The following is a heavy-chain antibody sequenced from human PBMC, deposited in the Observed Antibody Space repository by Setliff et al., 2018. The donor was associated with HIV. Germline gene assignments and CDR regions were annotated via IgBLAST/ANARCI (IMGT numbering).Heavy chain of an antibody. CDR2: IIPMFGAA. Sequence: SVKVSCKASGGTFSGYAISWVRQAPGQGLELMGGIIPMFGAANYAQKFQGRVTLTADESTSIAYMELSSLTSEDTAVYYCARRQWDYGSYHYMDVWGKGTTVTVSS. D-gene: IGHD3-10*01. V-gene: IGHV1-69*13. CDR3: ARRQWDYGSYHYMDV. CDR1: GGTFSGYA. J-gene: IGHJ6*03.